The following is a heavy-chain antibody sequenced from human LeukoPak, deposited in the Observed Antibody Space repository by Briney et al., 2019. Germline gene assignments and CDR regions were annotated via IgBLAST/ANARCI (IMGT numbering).Heavy chain of an antibody. D-gene: IGHD3-22*01. V-gene: IGHV3-21*05. CDR3: AKKSRSSGSLLDY. CDR1: GFTFSSYS. Sequence: GGSLRLSCAASGFTFSSYSMNWVRQAPGKGLEWVSYISSSSYIYYADSLKGRFTISRDNSKNTLYLQMNSLRAEDTAVYYCAKKSRSSGSLLDYWGQGTLVTVSS. CDR2: ISSSSYI. J-gene: IGHJ4*02.